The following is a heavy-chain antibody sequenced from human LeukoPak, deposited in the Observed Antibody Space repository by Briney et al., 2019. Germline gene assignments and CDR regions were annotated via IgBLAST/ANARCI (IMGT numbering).Heavy chain of an antibody. J-gene: IGHJ4*02. Sequence: GGSLRLPCAVSGFTFSSYWMTWVRQAPGKGLEWVANIKQDGSEKNYVDSVKGRFTISRDNAKSSLFLQMNDLRAEDTAVYYCAKGGRGNGDVYWGQGTLVTVSS. D-gene: IGHD2-8*01. CDR1: GFTFSSYW. CDR3: AKGGRGNGDVY. V-gene: IGHV3-7*01. CDR2: IKQDGSEK.